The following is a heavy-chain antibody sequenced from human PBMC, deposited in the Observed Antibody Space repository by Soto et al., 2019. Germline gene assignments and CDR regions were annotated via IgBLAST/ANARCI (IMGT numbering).Heavy chain of an antibody. Sequence: VQLVESGGGFVQPGGSLRLSCAASGFTLSDYTMNWVRQAPGKGLEWVSSITSSSSNMYYADSVKGRLTISRDNAKNSLYLQMNSLRDEDTAVYYCARGWAYFDLWGRGTLVTVSS. CDR2: ITSSSSNM. D-gene: IGHD6-13*01. CDR1: GFTLSDYT. J-gene: IGHJ2*01. CDR3: ARGWAYFDL. V-gene: IGHV3-48*02.